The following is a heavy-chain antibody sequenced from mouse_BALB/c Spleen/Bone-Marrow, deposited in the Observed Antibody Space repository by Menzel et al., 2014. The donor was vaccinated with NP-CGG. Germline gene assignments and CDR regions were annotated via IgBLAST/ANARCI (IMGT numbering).Heavy chain of an antibody. V-gene: IGHV1-5*01. CDR3: TRRNYRYDGFAY. CDR2: IYLGSSDT. CDR1: GYSFTSYW. J-gene: IGHJ3*01. D-gene: IGHD2-14*01. Sequence: EVKLVESGTVLARPGTSVKMSCKASGYSFTSYWMHWVKQRPGQGLEWIGVIYLGSSDTSYNQKFKGKAKLTAVTSASTAYMELSSLTNEDSAVYYCTRRNYRYDGFAYWGQGTLVTVSA.